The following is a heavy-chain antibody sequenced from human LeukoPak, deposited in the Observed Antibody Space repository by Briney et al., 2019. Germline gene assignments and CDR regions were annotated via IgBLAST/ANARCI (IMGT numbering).Heavy chain of an antibody. Sequence: GGSLRLSCAASGFTFSSYAMNWVRQVPGKGLEWVASIKDDGSEQPYVDSVKGRFTISRDNAKSSLYLQMNSLRTEDTAVYYCARDGPLVTRKYYYYYYMDVWGNGTTVTVSS. J-gene: IGHJ6*03. V-gene: IGHV3-7*01. CDR1: GFTFSSYA. CDR2: IKDDGSEQ. CDR3: ARDGPLVTRKYYYYYYMDV. D-gene: IGHD1-26*01.